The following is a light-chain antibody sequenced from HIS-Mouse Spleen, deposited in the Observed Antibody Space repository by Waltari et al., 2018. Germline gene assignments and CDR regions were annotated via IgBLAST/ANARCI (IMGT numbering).Light chain of an antibody. V-gene: IGLV3-10*01. J-gene: IGLJ2*01. Sequence: SYELTQPPSVSVSPGQTARIPCPGDALPKKYAYWYQQKSGQAPLLVIYEDSKRPSGIPERFSGSSSGTMATLTISGAQVEDEADYYCYSTDSSGNHRVFGGGTKLTVL. CDR2: EDS. CDR3: YSTDSSGNHRV. CDR1: ALPKKY.